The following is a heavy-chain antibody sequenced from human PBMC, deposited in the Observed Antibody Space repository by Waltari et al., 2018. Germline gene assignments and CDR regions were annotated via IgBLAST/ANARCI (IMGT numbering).Heavy chain of an antibody. J-gene: IGHJ4*02. Sequence: QVQLVQSGAEVKKPGASVKVSCKTSGFTFTGSYINWVRQAPGQGLEWVGCIKPQTNGVNYAQKFQGRVTMTSDTSINTAYMELSSLTSDDTALYYCGRDPISGDGYKVDYWGQGSLVTVSS. V-gene: IGHV1-2*02. CDR2: IKPQTNGV. CDR3: GRDPISGDGYKVDY. D-gene: IGHD1-1*01. CDR1: GFTFTGSY.